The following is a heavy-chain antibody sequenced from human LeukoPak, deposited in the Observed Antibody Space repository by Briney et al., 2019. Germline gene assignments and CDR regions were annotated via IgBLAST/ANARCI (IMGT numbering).Heavy chain of an antibody. V-gene: IGHV1-2*02. Sequence: ASVKVSCKASGYTFTDYYFHWVRHAPGQGLEWMGGIDPKRGGTNYAQKFQGRVTMTRDTSISTVYMELSRLRSDDTAVLYCARDRRGPLDYWGQGTLVTVSS. D-gene: IGHD5-12*01. CDR3: ARDRRGPLDY. CDR1: GYTFTDYY. J-gene: IGHJ4*02. CDR2: IDPKRGGT.